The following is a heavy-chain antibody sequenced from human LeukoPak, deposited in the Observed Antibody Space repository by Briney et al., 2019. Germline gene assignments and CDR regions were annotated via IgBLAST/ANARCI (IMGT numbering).Heavy chain of an antibody. Sequence: GGSLRLSCAASGFTFSSYAMSWVRQAPGKGLEWVSAISGSGGSTYYADSLKGRFTISRDNSKNTLYLQMNSLRAEDTAVYYGAEARILPLGGYYYVDAFDIWGQGTMVTVSS. D-gene: IGHD3-22*01. CDR1: GFTFSSYA. V-gene: IGHV3-23*01. CDR2: ISGSGGST. CDR3: AEARILPLGGYYYVDAFDI. J-gene: IGHJ3*02.